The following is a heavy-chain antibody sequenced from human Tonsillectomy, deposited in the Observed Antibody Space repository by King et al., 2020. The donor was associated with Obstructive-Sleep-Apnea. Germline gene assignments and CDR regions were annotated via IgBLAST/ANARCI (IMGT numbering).Heavy chain of an antibody. CDR1: GGSISSYY. D-gene: IGHD2-2*01. CDR3: AGVPAAMLASWFDP. J-gene: IGHJ5*02. CDR2: IYYSGST. V-gene: IGHV4-59*01. Sequence: QLQESGPGLVKPSETLSLTCTVSGGSISSYYWSWIRQPPGKGLEWIGYIYYSGSTNYNPSLKSRVTISVDTSKNQFSLKLSSVTAADTAVYYCAGVPAAMLASWFDPWGQGTLVTVSS.